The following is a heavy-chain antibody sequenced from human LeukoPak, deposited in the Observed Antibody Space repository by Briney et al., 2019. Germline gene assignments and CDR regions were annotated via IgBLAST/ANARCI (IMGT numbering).Heavy chain of an antibody. D-gene: IGHD3-22*01. V-gene: IGHV4-34*01. CDR2: INHSGST. Sequence: SETLSLTCAVYGGSFSGYYWSWIRQPPGKGLEWIGEINHSGSTNYNPSLKSRVTISVDTSKNQFSLKLSSVTAADTAVYYCARQNYYDSSGSGDYWGQGTLVTVSS. CDR3: ARQNYYDSSGSGDY. CDR1: GGSFSGYY. J-gene: IGHJ4*02.